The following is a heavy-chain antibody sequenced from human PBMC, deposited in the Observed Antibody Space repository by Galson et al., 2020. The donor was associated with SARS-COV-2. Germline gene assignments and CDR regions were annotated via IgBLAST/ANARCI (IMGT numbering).Heavy chain of an antibody. CDR1: GFTFSSYA. CDR3: ARGCNVLLWFGESDDAFDI. CDR2: ISSNGGST. J-gene: IGHJ3*02. D-gene: IGHD3-10*01. V-gene: IGHV3-64*01. Sequence: GGSLRLSCAASGFTFSSYAMHWVRQAPGKGLEYVSAISSNGGSTSYANSVKGRFTISRDNSKNTLYLQMGSLRAEDMAVYYCARGCNVLLWFGESDDAFDIWGQGTMVTVSS.